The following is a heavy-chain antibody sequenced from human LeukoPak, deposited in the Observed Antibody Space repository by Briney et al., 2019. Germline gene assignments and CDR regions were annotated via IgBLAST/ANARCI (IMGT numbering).Heavy chain of an antibody. CDR3: AKGSGYSYGLFDY. CDR1: GFTFDDYA. V-gene: IGHV3-9*01. Sequence: PGGSLRLSCAASGFTFDDYAMHWVRQAPGKGLEWVPGISWNSGSIGYAGSVKGRLTISRDNAKNSLYLQMNSLRAEDTALYYCAKGSGYSYGLFDYWGQGILVTVSS. CDR2: ISWNSGSI. J-gene: IGHJ4*02. D-gene: IGHD5-18*01.